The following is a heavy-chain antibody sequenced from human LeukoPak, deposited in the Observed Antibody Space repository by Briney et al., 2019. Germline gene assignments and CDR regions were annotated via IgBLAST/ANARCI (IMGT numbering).Heavy chain of an antibody. V-gene: IGHV4-59*08. CDR2: IYYSGST. CDR3: ARHPGRSCRYPFDY. Sequence: PSETLSLTYTVSGGSISSYYWCWIRQPPGKGLEWIGYIYYSGSTNYNPSLKSRVTISLNTSKNQFSLKLTSVTAADTAVYYCARHPGRSCRYPFDYWGQGILVTVSS. D-gene: IGHD6-19*01. J-gene: IGHJ4*02. CDR1: GGSISSYY.